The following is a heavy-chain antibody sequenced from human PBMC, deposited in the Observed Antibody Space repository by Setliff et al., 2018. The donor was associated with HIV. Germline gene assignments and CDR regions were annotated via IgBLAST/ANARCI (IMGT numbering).Heavy chain of an antibody. Sequence: GASVKVSCKASGYTFTSYGISWVRQAPGQGPEWIGWISAYNGNTNYAQKLQGRVTMTTDTSTSTAYMELRSLRSDDTAVYYCARPATALDYAFDIWGQGTMVTVSS. D-gene: IGHD2-15*01. CDR2: ISAYNGNT. CDR3: ARPATALDYAFDI. CDR1: GYTFTSYG. J-gene: IGHJ3*02. V-gene: IGHV1-18*01.